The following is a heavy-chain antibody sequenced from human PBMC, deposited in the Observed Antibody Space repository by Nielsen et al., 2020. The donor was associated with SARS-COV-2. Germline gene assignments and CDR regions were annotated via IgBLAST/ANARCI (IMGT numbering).Heavy chain of an antibody. V-gene: IGHV3-30-3*01. CDR1: GFTFSSYA. D-gene: IGHD4-23*01. CDR3: ARARGNLFFDPFTV. CDR2: ISYDGSNK. J-gene: IGHJ3*01. Sequence: GESLKISCAASGFTFSSYAMHWVRQAPGKGLEWVAVISYDGSNKYYADSVKGRFTISRDNSKNTLFLQMNSLRAEDTAVYYCARARGNLFFDPFTVWGQGTMVTVSS.